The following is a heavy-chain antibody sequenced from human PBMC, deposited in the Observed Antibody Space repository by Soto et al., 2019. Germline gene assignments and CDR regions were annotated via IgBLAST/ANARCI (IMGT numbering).Heavy chain of an antibody. J-gene: IGHJ6*02. CDR1: GFTLSSYS. D-gene: IGHD6-19*01. CDR2: ISNDGTKK. CDR3: ARDPGYISGWPGHHGMDV. Sequence: QVQLVESGGGVVQPGRPLRLSCEASGFTLSSYSMHWVRQAPGKGLEWVAVISNDGTKKYYADSVKGRFTISRDNSKNTLYMQMNSLKPEDTAVDYCARDPGYISGWPGHHGMDVWGQGTPVTVSS. V-gene: IGHV3-30-3*01.